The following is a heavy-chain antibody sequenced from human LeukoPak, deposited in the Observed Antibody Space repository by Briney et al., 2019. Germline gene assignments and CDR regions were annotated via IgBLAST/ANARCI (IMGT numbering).Heavy chain of an antibody. Sequence: GGSLRLSCAASGFTFSSYAMSWVRQAPGKGLEWVSAISGSGGSTYYADSVKGRFTISRDNSKNTLYLQMNSLRAEDTAVYYCAKVVAARPSSRIKYYFDYWGKGTLVTVSS. J-gene: IGHJ4*02. CDR2: ISGSGGST. CDR1: GFTFSSYA. V-gene: IGHV3-23*01. CDR3: AKVVAARPSSRIKYYFDY. D-gene: IGHD6-6*01.